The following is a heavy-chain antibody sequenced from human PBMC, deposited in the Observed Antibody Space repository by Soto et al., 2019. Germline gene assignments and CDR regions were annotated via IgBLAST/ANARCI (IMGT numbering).Heavy chain of an antibody. D-gene: IGHD1-26*01. CDR2: SYSAGNT. CDR1: GFTVSSSY. V-gene: IGHV3-66*01. CDR3: AGHVGFYWYFDR. Sequence: EMQLVESGGGLVQPGGSLRLSCAASGFTVSSSYMGWVRQAPGKGLEWVTSSYSAGNTYYADSVRGRFTISTDNSTDTLYLQMNSLRVDDTARYYCAGHVGFYWYFDRWGRGTLVTVCS. J-gene: IGHJ2*01.